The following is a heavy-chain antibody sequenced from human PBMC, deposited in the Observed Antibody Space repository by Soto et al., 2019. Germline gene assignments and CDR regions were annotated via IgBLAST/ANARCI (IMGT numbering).Heavy chain of an antibody. V-gene: IGHV3-23*01. Sequence: EVQLLESGGGLVQPGGSLRLSCAASGFTFSSYAMSWVRQAPGKGLEWVSAISGSGGSTYYADSVKGRFTISRDNSKNTLYLQMNSLRAEDTAVYYCAKDRRSSGWYGAGAFAIWGQGTMVTVSS. J-gene: IGHJ3*02. D-gene: IGHD6-19*01. CDR3: AKDRRSSGWYGAGAFAI. CDR2: ISGSGGST. CDR1: GFTFSSYA.